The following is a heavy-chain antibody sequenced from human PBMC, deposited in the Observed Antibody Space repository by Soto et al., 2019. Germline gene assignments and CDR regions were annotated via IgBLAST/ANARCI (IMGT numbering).Heavy chain of an antibody. CDR1: GGSISSYY. CDR3: ARGGYYYDSSGYTPGYGMDV. Sequence: SETLSLTCTVSGGSISSYYWSWIRQPPGKGLEWIGYIYYSGSTNYNPSLKSRVTISVDTSKNQFSLKLSSVTAADTAVYYCARGGYYYDSSGYTPGYGMDVWGQGTTVTVSS. V-gene: IGHV4-59*08. CDR2: IYYSGST. J-gene: IGHJ6*02. D-gene: IGHD3-22*01.